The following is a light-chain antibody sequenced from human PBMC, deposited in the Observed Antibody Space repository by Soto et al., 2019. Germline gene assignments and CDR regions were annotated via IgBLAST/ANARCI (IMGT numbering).Light chain of an antibody. V-gene: IGLV2-23*02. CDR2: EVS. J-gene: IGLJ1*01. CDR3: CSYAGSTAWV. CDR1: SSDVGSYNL. Sequence: QSALTQPASVSGSPGQSITISCTRTSSDVGSYNLVSWYQQHPGKAPKLMIYEVSKRPSGVSNRFSGSMSGNTASLTISGLQAEGEADYYCCSYAGSTAWVFGTGTKVTVL.